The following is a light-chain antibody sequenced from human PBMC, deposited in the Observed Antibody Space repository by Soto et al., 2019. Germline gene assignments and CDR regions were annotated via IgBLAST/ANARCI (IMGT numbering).Light chain of an antibody. CDR1: SSDVGAYNY. Sequence: QSALTQPASVSGSPGQSITISCTGTSSDVGAYNYVSWYQQHPGKAPKLIIYDVTNRPSGVSIRFSGSKSGNTASLTISGLQAEDEADYYCDSYRTGTPVVFGGGTKVTVL. CDR3: DSYRTGTPVV. J-gene: IGLJ2*01. CDR2: DVT. V-gene: IGLV2-14*01.